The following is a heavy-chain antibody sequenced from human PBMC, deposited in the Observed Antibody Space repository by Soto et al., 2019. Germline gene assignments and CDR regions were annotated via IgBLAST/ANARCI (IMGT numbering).Heavy chain of an antibody. CDR2: FDPEDGET. V-gene: IGHV1-24*01. Sequence: QVQLVQSGAEVKKPGASVKVSCKVSGYTLTELSMHWVRQAPGKGLEWMGGFDPEDGETIYAQKFQGRVTMTEDTTKDTAYMEMSSLRSADTAVYYCATPTLIAAAGIPYGMDVWGQGTTVTVSS. D-gene: IGHD6-13*01. J-gene: IGHJ6*02. CDR3: ATPTLIAAAGIPYGMDV. CDR1: GYTLTELS.